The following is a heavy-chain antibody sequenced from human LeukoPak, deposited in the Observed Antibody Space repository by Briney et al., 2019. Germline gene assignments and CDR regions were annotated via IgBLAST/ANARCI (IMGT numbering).Heavy chain of an antibody. CDR3: ARVRYSSGWRNSMDAFDI. J-gene: IGHJ3*02. CDR1: GFTFSNYL. V-gene: IGHV3-7*01. D-gene: IGHD6-19*01. CDR2: IKQDGSEK. Sequence: PGGSLRLSCSAPGFTFSNYLMTWVRQAPGKGLEWVANIKQDGSEKYYVDSVKCRFTISRDNAKNSLYLQMNSLRAEDTAVYYCARVRYSSGWRNSMDAFDIWGQGTMVTVSS.